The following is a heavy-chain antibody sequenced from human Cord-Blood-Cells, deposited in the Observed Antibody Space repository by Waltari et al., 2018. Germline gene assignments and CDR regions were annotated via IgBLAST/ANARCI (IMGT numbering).Heavy chain of an antibody. CDR2: IIAYNGNT. CDR3: ARASPDGFLEWLGAEGVWFDP. D-gene: IGHD3-3*01. V-gene: IGHV1-18*01. CDR1: GYTFTSYG. J-gene: IGHJ5*02. Sequence: QVQLVQSGAEVKKPGASVKVSCKASGYTFTSYGISWVRQAPGQGLEWMGWIIAYNGNTNYAQKLQGRGTMTTDTATSTAYRELRSLRSDDTAVYYCARASPDGFLEWLGAEGVWFDPWGQGTLVTVSS.